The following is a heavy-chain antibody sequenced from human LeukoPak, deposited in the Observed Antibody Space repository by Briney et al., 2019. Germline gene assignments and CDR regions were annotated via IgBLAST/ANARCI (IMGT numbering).Heavy chain of an antibody. J-gene: IGHJ4*02. V-gene: IGHV4-61*02. D-gene: IGHD3-10*01. Sequence: SQTLSLTCTVSGGSINSGGYYWSWIRQPAGKGLEWIGRIYTGGSTDYNPSLKSRVTISFDTSKNQFSLKLSSVTAADTAVYYCARERSGSYDEHFDYWGQGTLVTVSS. CDR2: IYTGGST. CDR1: GGSINSGGYY. CDR3: ARERSGSYDEHFDY.